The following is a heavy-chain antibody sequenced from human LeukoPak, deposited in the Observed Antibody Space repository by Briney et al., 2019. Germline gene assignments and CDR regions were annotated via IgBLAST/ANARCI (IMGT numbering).Heavy chain of an antibody. CDR1: GGTFSSYA. Sequence: GASVKVSCKASGGTFSSYAISWVRQAHGQGLEWMGGIIPIFGTANYAQKFQGRVTITADESTSTAYMELSSLRSEDTAVYYCATGVRSGSYPTTFDYWGQGTLVTVSS. V-gene: IGHV1-69*13. D-gene: IGHD1-26*01. J-gene: IGHJ4*02. CDR2: IIPIFGTA. CDR3: ATGVRSGSYPTTFDY.